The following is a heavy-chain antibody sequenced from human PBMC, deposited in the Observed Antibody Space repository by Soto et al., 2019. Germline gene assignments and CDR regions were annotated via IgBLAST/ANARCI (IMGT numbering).Heavy chain of an antibody. CDR1: GYSFTSYW. CDR2: IYPGDSGT. CDR3: ARKPTAVAGYYYYGMDV. D-gene: IGHD6-19*01. J-gene: IGHJ6*01. Sequence: PGESLKISCKGSGYSFTSYWIGWVRQMPGKGLEWMGIIYPGDSGTRYSPSFQGQVTISADKSISTAYLQWSSLKASDTAMYYCARKPTAVAGYYYYGMDVWGQATTVTVSS. V-gene: IGHV5-51*01.